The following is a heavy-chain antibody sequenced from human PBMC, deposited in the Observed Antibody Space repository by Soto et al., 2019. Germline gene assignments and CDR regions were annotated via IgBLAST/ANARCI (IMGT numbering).Heavy chain of an antibody. CDR3: AKMGMFLGYCSSTSCHHDY. J-gene: IGHJ4*02. CDR2: ISGSGGST. CDR1: GFTFSSYA. D-gene: IGHD2-2*01. V-gene: IGHV3-23*01. Sequence: GGSLRLSCAASGFTFSSYAMSWVRQAPGKGLEWVSAISGSGGSTYYADSVKGRFTISRDNSKNTLYLQMNSLRAEDTAVYYCAKMGMFLGYCSSTSCHHDYWGQGTLVTVSS.